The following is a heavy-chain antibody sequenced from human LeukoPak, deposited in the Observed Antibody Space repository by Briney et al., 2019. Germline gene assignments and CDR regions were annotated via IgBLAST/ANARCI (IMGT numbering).Heavy chain of an antibody. Sequence: KYGESLKISCQGSGYSFTSYWVGWVRQMPGKGLEWMGIIYPGDSDTRYSPSFQGQVTISADKSISTAYLQWSSLKASDTAMYYCARHWPSGSNLFFPYGMDVWGQGTTVTVSS. J-gene: IGHJ6*02. CDR2: IYPGDSDT. CDR1: GYSFTSYW. D-gene: IGHD2-15*01. V-gene: IGHV5-51*01. CDR3: ARHWPSGSNLFFPYGMDV.